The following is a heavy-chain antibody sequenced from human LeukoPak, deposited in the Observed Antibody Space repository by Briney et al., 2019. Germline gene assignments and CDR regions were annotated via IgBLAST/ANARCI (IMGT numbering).Heavy chain of an antibody. CDR1: GYSFTSYW. D-gene: IGHD2-2*01. CDR2: IYPGDSDT. V-gene: IGHV5-51*01. Sequence: GESLKISCKGSGYSFTSYWIGWVRQMPGKGLEWMGIIYPGDSDTRYSPSFQGQVTISVDKSISTAYLQWSSLKASDTAMYYCARGLSKVVPAAFDFDYWGQGTLVTVSS. J-gene: IGHJ4*02. CDR3: ARGLSKVVPAAFDFDY.